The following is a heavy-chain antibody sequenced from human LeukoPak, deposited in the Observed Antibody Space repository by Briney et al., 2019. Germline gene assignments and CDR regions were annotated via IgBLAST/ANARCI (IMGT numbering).Heavy chain of an antibody. D-gene: IGHD1-1*01. J-gene: IGHJ4*02. CDR3: AKELRVAGGTTGFDY. CDR2: ISSSGGST. V-gene: IGHV3-23*01. CDR1: AFTFSDNP. Sequence: GGSLRLSCAASAFTFSDNPMTWVRHAPGKGLEWVSAISSSGGSTYYADSVKGRFTISRDNSKNTLYLQLNSLRAEDTALYYCAKELRVAGGTTGFDYWGQGTLVTVSS.